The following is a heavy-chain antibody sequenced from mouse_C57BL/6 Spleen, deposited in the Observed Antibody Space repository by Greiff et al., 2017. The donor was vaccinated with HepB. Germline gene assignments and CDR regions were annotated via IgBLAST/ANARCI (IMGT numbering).Heavy chain of an antibody. V-gene: IGHV1-15*01. D-gene: IGHD2-4*01. CDR1: GYTFTDYE. Sequence: QVQLKQSGAELVRPGASVTLSCKASGYTFTDYEMHWVKQTPVHGLEWIGAIDPETGGTAYNQKFKGKAILTADKSSSTAYMELRSLTSEDSAVYYCTSDDYDAGDAMDYWGQGTSVTVSS. J-gene: IGHJ4*01. CDR2: IDPETGGT. CDR3: TSDDYDAGDAMDY.